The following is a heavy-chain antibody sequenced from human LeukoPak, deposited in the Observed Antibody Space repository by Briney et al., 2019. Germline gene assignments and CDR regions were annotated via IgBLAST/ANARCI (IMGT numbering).Heavy chain of an antibody. D-gene: IGHD3-10*01. Sequence: PGGSLRLSCAVSGFTFDDYAMHWVRQAPGKGLEWVSGISWNSGSIGYADSVKGRFTISRDNAKNSLYLQMNSLRAEDTALYYCAKDITYGSGSYSAGMDVWGQGTTVTVSS. V-gene: IGHV3-9*01. J-gene: IGHJ6*02. CDR3: AKDITYGSGSYSAGMDV. CDR2: ISWNSGSI. CDR1: GFTFDDYA.